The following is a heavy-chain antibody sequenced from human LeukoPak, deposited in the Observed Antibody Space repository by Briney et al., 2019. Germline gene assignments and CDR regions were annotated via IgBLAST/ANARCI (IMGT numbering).Heavy chain of an antibody. Sequence: GGSLRLSCAASGFTFSSYSMNWVRQAPGKGLVWVSYISSRSSTIYYADSVKGRFTISRDNAKNSLYLQMNSLRAEDTAVYYCARALGYCSSASCYYFDNWGQGTLVTVSS. V-gene: IGHV3-48*01. CDR1: GFTFSSYS. D-gene: IGHD2-2*01. CDR2: ISSRSSTI. J-gene: IGHJ4*02. CDR3: ARALGYCSSASCYYFDN.